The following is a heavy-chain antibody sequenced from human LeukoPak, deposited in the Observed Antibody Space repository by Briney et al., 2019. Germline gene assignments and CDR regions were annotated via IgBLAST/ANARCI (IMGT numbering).Heavy chain of an antibody. V-gene: IGHV4-30-2*01. CDR2: IYHSGST. D-gene: IGHD3-3*01. J-gene: IGHJ4*02. CDR3: ARGPREITIFGVVIAYFDY. Sequence: SQTLPLTCTVSGGSISSGGYYWSWIRQPPGKGLEWIGYIYHSGSTYYNPSLKSRVTISVDRSKNQFSLKLSSVTAADTAVYYCARGPREITIFGVVIAYFDYWGQGTLVTVSS. CDR1: GGSISSGGYY.